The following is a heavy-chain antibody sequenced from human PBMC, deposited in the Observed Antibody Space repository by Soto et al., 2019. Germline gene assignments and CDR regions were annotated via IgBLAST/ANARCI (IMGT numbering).Heavy chain of an antibody. D-gene: IGHD2-15*01. CDR3: ARDAAAALDH. V-gene: IGHV3-21*06. CDR1: GLTLKLFT. CDR2: STRNSDCL. J-gene: IGHJ4*02. Sequence: EVQLEESGGGLVKPGGSLRLSCAASGLTLKLFTMHWVRQAPGKGLEWVSVSTRNSDCLSHADSVEGRFTISRDNARNSLYLHIHNLRAEDTAVYFCARDAAAALDHWGQGTMVTVSS.